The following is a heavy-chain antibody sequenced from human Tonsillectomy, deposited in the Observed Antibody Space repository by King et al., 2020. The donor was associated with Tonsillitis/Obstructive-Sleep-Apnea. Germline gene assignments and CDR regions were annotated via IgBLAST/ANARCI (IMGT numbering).Heavy chain of an antibody. J-gene: IGHJ6*03. CDR2: IFYSGST. V-gene: IGHV4-59*01. CDR3: AGDHCSSTSCYGNYYYMDV. CDR1: GGSISSYY. Sequence: QLQESGPGLVKPSETLSLTCTVSGGSISSYYWSWIRQPPGKGLEWIGYIFYSGSTNYNPSLKSRVTISVVTSKNQFSLKLSSVTAADTAVYYCAGDHCSSTSCYGNYYYMDVWGKGTTVTVSS. D-gene: IGHD2-2*01.